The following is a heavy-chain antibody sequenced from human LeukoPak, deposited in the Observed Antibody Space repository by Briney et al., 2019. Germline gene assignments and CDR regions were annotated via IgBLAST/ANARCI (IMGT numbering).Heavy chain of an antibody. CDR2: ITGSGGTT. CDR3: AKDRVGAILYFDY. Sequence: GGSLRLSCAASGFTFSNYGMSWVRQAPGKGLEWVSAITGSGGTTYYADSMKGRFTISRDNSKNTLYLQMNSLRVEDTAVYYCAKDRVGAILYFDYWGLGTLVTVSS. V-gene: IGHV3-23*01. CDR1: GFTFSNYG. D-gene: IGHD1-26*01. J-gene: IGHJ4*02.